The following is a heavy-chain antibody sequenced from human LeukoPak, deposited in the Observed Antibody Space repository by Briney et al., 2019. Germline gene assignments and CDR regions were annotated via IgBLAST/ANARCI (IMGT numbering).Heavy chain of an antibody. CDR2: IYYSGST. CDR1: GGSISSYS. J-gene: IGHJ4*02. CDR3: ARQGLAAAGTHPDYFDY. V-gene: IGHV4-59*08. D-gene: IGHD6-13*01. Sequence: SETLSLTCTVSGGSISSYSWSWIGQPPGKGLEWIGNIYYSGSTNYSPSLKSRVTISVDTSKNQFSLKLSSVTAADTAVYYCARQGLAAAGTHPDYFDYWGQGTLVTVSS.